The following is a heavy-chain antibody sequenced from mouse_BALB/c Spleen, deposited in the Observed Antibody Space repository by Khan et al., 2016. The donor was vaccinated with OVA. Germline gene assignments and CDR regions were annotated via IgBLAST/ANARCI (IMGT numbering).Heavy chain of an antibody. CDR1: GYTFISYW. CDR3: ANHGSSSAWFTY. CDR2: INPSTGYT. J-gene: IGHJ3*01. Sequence: QLKESGAELAKPGASVKMSCKASGYTFISYWMHWVKQRPGQGLEWIGYINPSTGYTEYNQRFKDKATLTADKSSSTAYMQLSSLTSEDSAVYYCANHGSSSAWFTYWGQGTLVTVSA. D-gene: IGHD1-1*01. V-gene: IGHV1-7*01.